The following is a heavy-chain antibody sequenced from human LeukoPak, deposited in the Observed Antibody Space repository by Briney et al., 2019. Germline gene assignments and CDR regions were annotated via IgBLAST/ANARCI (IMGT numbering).Heavy chain of an antibody. D-gene: IGHD2-2*01. CDR3: AKSSSRTYAHFDY. J-gene: IGHJ4*02. V-gene: IGHV3-23*01. Sequence: GGSLRLSCAASGLTFSSYAMSWVRQAPGKGLERVSAISGSGGSTYYADSVKGRFTISRDNSKNTLYLQMNSLRAEDTAVYYCAKSSSRTYAHFDYWGQGTLVTVSS. CDR1: GLTFSSYA. CDR2: ISGSGGST.